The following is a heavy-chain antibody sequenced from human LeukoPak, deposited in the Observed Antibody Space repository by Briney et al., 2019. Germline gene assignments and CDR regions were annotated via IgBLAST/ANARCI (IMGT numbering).Heavy chain of an antibody. CDR2: IYPGDSDT. J-gene: IGHJ6*02. CDR1: GYSFTSYW. V-gene: IGHV5-51*01. CDR3: ARHGYSYGFTYYYYGMDV. D-gene: IGHD5-18*01. Sequence: GGSLKISCKGSGYSFTSYWIGWVRQMPGKGLEWMGIIYPGDSDTRYSPSFQGQVTISADKSISTAYLQWSSLKASDTAMYYCARHGYSYGFTYYYYGMDVWGQGTTVTVSS.